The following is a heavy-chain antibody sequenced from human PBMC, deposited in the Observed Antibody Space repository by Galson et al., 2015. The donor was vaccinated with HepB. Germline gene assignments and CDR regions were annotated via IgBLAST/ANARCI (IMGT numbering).Heavy chain of an antibody. D-gene: IGHD2-2*03. CDR2: IIPIFGTA. Sequence: SVKVSCKASGGTFSSYAISWVRQAPGQGLEWMGGIIPIFGTANYAQKFQGRVTITADKSTSTAYMELSSLRSEDTAVNYCARESGYCSSTSCYPYYYYYGMDVWGQGTTVTVSS. V-gene: IGHV1-69*06. CDR1: GGTFSSYA. J-gene: IGHJ6*02. CDR3: ARESGYCSSTSCYPYYYYYGMDV.